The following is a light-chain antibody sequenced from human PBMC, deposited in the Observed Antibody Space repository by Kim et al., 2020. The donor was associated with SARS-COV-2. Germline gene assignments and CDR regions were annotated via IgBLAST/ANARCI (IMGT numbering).Light chain of an antibody. J-gene: IGLJ3*02. CDR1: SLRSYY. Sequence: SSELTQDPAVSVALGQTVRITCQGDSLRSYYASWYQQKPGQAPVRVIYGKTNRPSGIPDRFSGSSSGNTASLTITGAQAEDEADYYCNSWDSSGNHWVFGGGTQLTVL. V-gene: IGLV3-19*02. CDR3: NSWDSSGNHWV. CDR2: GKT.